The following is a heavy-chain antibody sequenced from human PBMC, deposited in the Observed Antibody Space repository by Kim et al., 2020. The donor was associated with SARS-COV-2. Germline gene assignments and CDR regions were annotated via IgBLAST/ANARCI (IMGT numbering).Heavy chain of an antibody. D-gene: IGHD3-10*01. V-gene: IGHV4-34*01. Sequence: NPSRKSRVTISVDTSKNQCTLKLSSVTAADAAVYYCARGRVAGVIDAFDIWGQGTMVTVSS. J-gene: IGHJ3*02. CDR3: ARGRVAGVIDAFDI.